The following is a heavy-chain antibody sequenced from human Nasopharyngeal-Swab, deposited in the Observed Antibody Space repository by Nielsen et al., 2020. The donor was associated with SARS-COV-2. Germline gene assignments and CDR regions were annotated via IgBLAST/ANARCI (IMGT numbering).Heavy chain of an antibody. J-gene: IGHJ5*02. CDR3: ARALSARTTFNCLGP. D-gene: IGHD4-17*01. V-gene: IGHV1-2*06. Sequence: WVRQAPGQGLEWMGRIDPNTGGTSSAQIFQGRVTMTRDTSISTVYIEVTSLTSDDTAAYYCARALSARTTFNCLGPWGQGTLVTVSS. CDR2: IDPNTGGT.